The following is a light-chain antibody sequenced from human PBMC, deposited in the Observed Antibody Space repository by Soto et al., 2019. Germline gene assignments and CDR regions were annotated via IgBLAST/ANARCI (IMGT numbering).Light chain of an antibody. J-gene: IGKJ1*01. V-gene: IGKV1-5*01. Sequence: DIQVTQSPSTLSASVGDRVTITWRARKGISSWSAWYQQTAEKATKLMIYDASSFESGAPSSFGGSGCGKEFTITISSVPDDVFATYYCQQYNSYWTFGQGTKVDIK. CDR1: KGISSW. CDR3: QQYNSYWT. CDR2: DAS.